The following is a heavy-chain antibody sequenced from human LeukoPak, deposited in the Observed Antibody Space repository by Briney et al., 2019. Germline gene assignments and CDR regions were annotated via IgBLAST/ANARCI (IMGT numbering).Heavy chain of an antibody. CDR1: GGSIGSYH. CDR2: VFNNGGT. CDR3: VASYGGYVLDY. Sequence: SETLSLTCSVSGGSIGSYHWNWIRQPSGKGLEWIGVVFNNGGTKHNPSLKSRVAISVDTSRNQFALKLSSVTAADTAVYYCVASYGGYVLDYWGQGALVIVSS. V-gene: IGHV4-59*01. D-gene: IGHD5-12*01. J-gene: IGHJ4*02.